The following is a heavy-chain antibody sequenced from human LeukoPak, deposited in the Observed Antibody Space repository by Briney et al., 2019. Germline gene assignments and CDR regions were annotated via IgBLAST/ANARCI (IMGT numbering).Heavy chain of an antibody. Sequence: ASVKVSFKASGYTFTSYDINWVRQATGQGLEWMGWMNPNSGNTGYAQKFQGRVTITRNTSISTAYLELSSLRSEDTAVYYCARSIVVVVAATRTNWFDPWGQGTLVTVSS. CDR3: ARSIVVVVAATRTNWFDP. J-gene: IGHJ5*02. CDR1: GYTFTSYD. V-gene: IGHV1-8*03. CDR2: MNPNSGNT. D-gene: IGHD2-15*01.